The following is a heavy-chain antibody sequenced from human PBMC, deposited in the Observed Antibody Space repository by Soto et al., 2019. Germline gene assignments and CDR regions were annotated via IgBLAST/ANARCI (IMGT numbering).Heavy chain of an antibody. D-gene: IGHD3-9*01. Sequence: GASVKVSCKVSGYTLTELSMHWVRQAPGKGLEWMGGFDPEDGETIYAQKFQGRVTMTEDTSTDTAYMELSSLRSEDTAVYYCATGSTATILRYFDLFVVWGKGTTVTVSS. CDR2: FDPEDGET. CDR1: GYTLTELS. CDR3: ATGSTATILRYFDLFVV. J-gene: IGHJ6*04. V-gene: IGHV1-24*01.